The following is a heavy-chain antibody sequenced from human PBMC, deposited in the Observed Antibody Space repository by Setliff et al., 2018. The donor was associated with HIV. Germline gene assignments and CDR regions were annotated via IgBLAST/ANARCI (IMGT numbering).Heavy chain of an antibody. D-gene: IGHD6-13*01. V-gene: IGHV4-39*07. J-gene: IGHJ3*01. CDR2: IYYSGST. Sequence: PSETLSLTCTVSGGSISSSSYYWGWIRQPPGKGLEWIGSIYYSGSTYYNPSLKSRVTISVDTSKNQFSLKLTSVTAADTAVYYCASDYSSRHDAFDLWGQGTVVTVSS. CDR1: GGSISSSSYY. CDR3: ASDYSSRHDAFDL.